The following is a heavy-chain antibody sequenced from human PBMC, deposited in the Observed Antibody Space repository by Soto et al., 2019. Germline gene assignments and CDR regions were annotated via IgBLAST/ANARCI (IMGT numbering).Heavy chain of an antibody. Sequence: QVQLQESGPGLVKPLETLSLTCTVSGASISSGGYYWNWMRQHPGKGLEWIGYIYHSGSTNYNPSLKRRVTISVDTSKNQFSLKLSYVTAADTALYYCARDSGHYGKGWFDPWGQGTLVTVSS. D-gene: IGHD3-10*01. CDR1: GASISSGGYY. J-gene: IGHJ5*02. CDR3: ARDSGHYGKGWFDP. CDR2: IYHSGST. V-gene: IGHV4-31*03.